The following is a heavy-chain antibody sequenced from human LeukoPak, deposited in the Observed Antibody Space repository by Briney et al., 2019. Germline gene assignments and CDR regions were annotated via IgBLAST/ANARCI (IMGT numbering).Heavy chain of an antibody. CDR3: ARRLYYDFWSGYYPNYFDY. D-gene: IGHD3-3*01. Sequence: SETLSLTCTVSGGSISSSSYYWGWIRQPPGKGLEWIGSIYYSGSTYYNPSLKSRVTISVDASKNQFSLKLSSVTAADTAVYYCARRLYYDFWSGYYPNYFDYWGQGTLVTVSS. CDR1: GGSISSSSYY. J-gene: IGHJ4*02. CDR2: IYYSGST. V-gene: IGHV4-39*01.